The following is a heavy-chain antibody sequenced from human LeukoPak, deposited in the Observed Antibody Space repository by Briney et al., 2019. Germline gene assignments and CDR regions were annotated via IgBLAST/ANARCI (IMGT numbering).Heavy chain of an antibody. CDR1: GGSISSDY. CDR3: AREAYCSSNRCHRWFDP. V-gene: IGHV4-4*07. J-gene: IGHJ5*02. CDR2: IYISGGT. Sequence: SETLSLTCTVSGGSISSDYWSWIRQPAGKELEWIGHIYISGGTNYNPSLKSRVTISVDKSKNQFSLKLSSVTAADTAVYYCAREAYCSSNRCHRWFDPWGQGTLVTVSS. D-gene: IGHD2-2*01.